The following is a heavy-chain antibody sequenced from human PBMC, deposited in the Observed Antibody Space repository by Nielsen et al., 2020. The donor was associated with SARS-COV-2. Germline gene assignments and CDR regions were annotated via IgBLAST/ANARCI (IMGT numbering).Heavy chain of an antibody. J-gene: IGHJ4*02. Sequence: SETLSLTCAVYGGSFSGYYWSWIRQPPGKGLEWIGEINHSGSTNYNPSLKSRVTISVDTSKNQFSLKLSSVTAADTAVYYCASLEGYYKTLDYWGQGTLVTVSS. D-gene: IGHD3-9*01. CDR1: GGSFSGYY. V-gene: IGHV4-34*01. CDR2: INHSGST. CDR3: ASLEGYYKTLDY.